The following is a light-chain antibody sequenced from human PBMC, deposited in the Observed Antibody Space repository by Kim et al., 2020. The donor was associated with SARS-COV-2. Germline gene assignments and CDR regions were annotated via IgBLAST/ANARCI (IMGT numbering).Light chain of an antibody. CDR2: DAS. V-gene: IGKV3-11*01. CDR1: QSVSSY. CDR3: QQRSNWPLT. J-gene: IGKJ4*01. Sequence: SWSPGERATLSCRASQSVSSYLTWYQQKSGQPPRLLIYDASKRATGIPARFSGSGSGTDFTLTISSLEPEDFAVYYCQQRSNWPLTFGGGTKLE.